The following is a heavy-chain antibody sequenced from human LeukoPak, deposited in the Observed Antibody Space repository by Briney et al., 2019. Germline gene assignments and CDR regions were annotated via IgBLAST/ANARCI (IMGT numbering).Heavy chain of an antibody. D-gene: IGHD2-15*01. CDR3: ARVSWGRKYDY. V-gene: IGHV1-69*05. CDR1: GGTFSSYA. CDR2: IIPIFGTA. J-gene: IGHJ4*02. Sequence: SVKVSCKASGGTFSSYAISWVRQAPGQGLEWMGGIIPIFGTANYAQKFQGRVTMTRDTSISTAYMELSRLRSDDTAVYYCARVSWGRKYDYWGQGTLVTVSS.